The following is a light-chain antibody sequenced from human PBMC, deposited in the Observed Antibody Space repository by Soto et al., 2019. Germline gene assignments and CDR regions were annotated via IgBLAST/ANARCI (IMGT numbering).Light chain of an antibody. Sequence: IQMPQAPATLSASIGDRVSMTCRASQSISNWLAWYQEKPGKAPKLLIYKASSLESGVPSRFSGSGSGTEFTLTISSLQTDDFATYYCQQYNTYPLTFGGGTKVDIK. CDR3: QQYNTYPLT. J-gene: IGKJ4*01. CDR1: QSISNW. V-gene: IGKV1-5*03. CDR2: KAS.